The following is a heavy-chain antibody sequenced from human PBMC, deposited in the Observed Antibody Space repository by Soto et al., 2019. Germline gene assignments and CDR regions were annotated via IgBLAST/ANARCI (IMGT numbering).Heavy chain of an antibody. CDR3: AREVYSSGWESLDY. CDR1: GYTFTSYA. V-gene: IGHV1-3*01. Sequence: ASVKVSCNASGYTFTSYAMHWVRQAPGQRLERMGWINAGNGNTKYSQKFQGRVTITRDTSASTAYMELSSLRSEDTALYYCAREVYSSGWESLDYWGQGTLVTVPS. J-gene: IGHJ4*02. D-gene: IGHD6-19*01. CDR2: INAGNGNT.